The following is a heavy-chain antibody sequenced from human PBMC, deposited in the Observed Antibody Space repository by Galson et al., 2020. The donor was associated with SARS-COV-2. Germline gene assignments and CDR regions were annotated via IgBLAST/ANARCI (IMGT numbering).Heavy chain of an antibody. D-gene: IGHD7-27*01. CDR1: DGSISSGGYY. J-gene: IGHJ3*02. Sequence: ETSETLFLNCTVSDGSISSGGYYWSWIRQHPGKGLEWIGYIYYSGSTYYNPSLKSRVTISVDTSKNQFSLKLSSVTAADTAVYYCARDLGDIWGQGTMVTVSS. CDR2: IYYSGST. V-gene: IGHV4-31*03. CDR3: ARDLGDI.